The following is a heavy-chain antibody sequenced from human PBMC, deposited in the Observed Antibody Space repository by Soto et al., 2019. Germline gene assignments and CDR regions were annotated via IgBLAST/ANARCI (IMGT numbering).Heavy chain of an antibody. D-gene: IGHD5-18*01. CDR1: GGSISSGGYY. J-gene: IGHJ4*02. CDR3: ARIGYGYDADY. Sequence: PSETLSLTCTVSGGSISSGGYYWSWIRQHPGKGLEWIGYIYYSGSTYYNPSLKSRVTISVDTSKNQFSLKLSSVTAADTAVYYCARIGYGYDADYWGQGTLVTVPS. CDR2: IYYSGST. V-gene: IGHV4-31*03.